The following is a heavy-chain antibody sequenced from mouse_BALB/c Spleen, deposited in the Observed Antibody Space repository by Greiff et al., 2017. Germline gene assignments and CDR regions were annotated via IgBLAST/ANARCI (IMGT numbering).Heavy chain of an antibody. CDR3: ARGGITTGFDY. D-gene: IGHD2-4*01. Sequence: VKVEESGPGLVAPSQSLSITCTVSGFSLTSYGVHWVRQPPGKGLEWLGVIWAGGSTNYNSALMSRLSISKDNSKSQVFLKMNSLQTDDTAMYYCARGGITTGFDYWGQGTTLTVSS. CDR1: GFSLTSYG. J-gene: IGHJ2*01. CDR2: IWAGGST. V-gene: IGHV2-9*02.